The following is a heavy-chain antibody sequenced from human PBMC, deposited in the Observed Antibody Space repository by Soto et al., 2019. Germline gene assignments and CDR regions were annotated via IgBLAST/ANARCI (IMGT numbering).Heavy chain of an antibody. V-gene: IGHV3-33*01. CDR1: GFTFSSYG. Sequence: QVQLVESGGGVVQPGRSLRLSCAASGFTFSSYGMHWVRQAPGKGLEWVAVIWYDGSNKYYADSVKGRFTISRDNSKNTLYLQMNSLRAEDTAVYYCARDPVLRFLEWFPRAGMDVWGQGTTVTVSS. CDR3: ARDPVLRFLEWFPRAGMDV. CDR2: IWYDGSNK. J-gene: IGHJ6*02. D-gene: IGHD3-3*01.